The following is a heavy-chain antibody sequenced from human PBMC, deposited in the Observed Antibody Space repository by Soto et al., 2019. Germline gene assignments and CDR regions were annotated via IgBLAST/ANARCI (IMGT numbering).Heavy chain of an antibody. V-gene: IGHV1-69*02. CDR2: IIPILGIA. D-gene: IGHD3-10*01. CDR1: GGTFSSYT. Sequence: ASVKVSCKASGGTFSSYTISWVRQAPGQGLEWMGRIIPILGIANYAQKFQGRVTITADKSTSTAYMELSSLRSEDTAVYYCARQEGWFGELAPGGFDPWGQGTLVTVSS. J-gene: IGHJ5*02. CDR3: ARQEGWFGELAPGGFDP.